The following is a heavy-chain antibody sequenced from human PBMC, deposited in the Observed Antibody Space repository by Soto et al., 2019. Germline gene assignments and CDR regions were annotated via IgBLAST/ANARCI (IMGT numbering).Heavy chain of an antibody. CDR2: IYGGGTT. CDR1: GFAVSSKY. D-gene: IGHD6-19*01. Sequence: EVQLVESGGGLIQPGGSLRLSCAASGFAVSSKYMTWVRQAPGKGLEWVSVIYGGGTTYYADSVKGRFTISRDTSKNTLYLQMSSLRAEATAVYYCVQITGWPGFAFWGEGTLFTVSS. CDR3: VQITGWPGFAF. V-gene: IGHV3-53*01. J-gene: IGHJ4*02.